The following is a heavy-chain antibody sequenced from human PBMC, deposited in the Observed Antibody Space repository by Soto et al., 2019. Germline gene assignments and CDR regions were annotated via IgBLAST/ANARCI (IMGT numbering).Heavy chain of an antibody. CDR1: GYIFVNYG. Sequence: QVQLVQSGDEVKKPGASVKVSCKASGYIFVNYGIAWVRQAPGQGLEWMGWISPYTGNTHSATKVQARLTMTTHTSTSTAYMDLGSLTSDDTAVYYCVMVDNYVTPTPQDVWGQGTTVTVSS. CDR3: VMVDNYVTPTPQDV. CDR2: ISPYTGNT. J-gene: IGHJ6*02. D-gene: IGHD3-16*01. V-gene: IGHV1-18*01.